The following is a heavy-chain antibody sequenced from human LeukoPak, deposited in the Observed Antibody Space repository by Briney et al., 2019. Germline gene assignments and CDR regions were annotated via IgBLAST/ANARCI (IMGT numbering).Heavy chain of an antibody. CDR1: GGSFSGYC. Sequence: SETLSLTCAVYGGSFSGYCWSWIRQPPGKGLERIGEINHSGSTNYNPSLKSRVTISVDTSKNQFSLKLSSVTAADTAVYYCARGGRYFDWLPSSHFDYWGQGTLVTVSS. J-gene: IGHJ4*02. CDR2: INHSGST. V-gene: IGHV4-34*01. D-gene: IGHD3-9*01. CDR3: ARGGRYFDWLPSSHFDY.